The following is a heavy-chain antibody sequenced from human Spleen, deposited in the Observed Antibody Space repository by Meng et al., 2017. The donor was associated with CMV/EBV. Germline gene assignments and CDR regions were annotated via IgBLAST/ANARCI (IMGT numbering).Heavy chain of an antibody. V-gene: IGHV3-21*01. CDR2: ISSSSSNI. J-gene: IGHJ3*01. CDR3: ARTKYCSSINCYFAIVFDL. D-gene: IGHD2-2*01. Sequence: GESLKISCVASGFGFSDYSMNWVRQAPGKGLEWVSFISSSSSNINYADSLKGRFTISRDNAKNSLFLQMNSLRAEDTAVYYCARTKYCSSINCYFAIVFDLWGQGTMVPSPQ. CDR1: GFGFSDYS.